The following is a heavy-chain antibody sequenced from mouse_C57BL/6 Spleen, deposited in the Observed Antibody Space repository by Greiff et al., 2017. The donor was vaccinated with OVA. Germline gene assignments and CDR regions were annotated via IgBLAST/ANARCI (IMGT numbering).Heavy chain of an antibody. CDR1: GFTFSSYT. CDR2: ISGGGGNT. J-gene: IGHJ2*01. D-gene: IGHD2-5*01. V-gene: IGHV5-9*01. Sequence: EVQRVESGGGLVKPGGSLKLSCAASGFTFSSYTMSWVRQTPEKRLEWVATISGGGGNTYYPDSVKGRFTISRDKAKNTLYLQMSSLRSEDTALYYCARQGSNYLYYFDYWGQGTTLTVSS. CDR3: ARQGSNYLYYFDY.